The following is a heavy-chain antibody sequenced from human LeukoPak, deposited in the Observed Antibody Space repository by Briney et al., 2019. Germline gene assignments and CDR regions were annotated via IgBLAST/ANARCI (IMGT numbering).Heavy chain of an antibody. CDR3: ARHIGDFDS. Sequence: SETLSLTCAVYGGSFSSYYWSWIRQPPGKGLEWIGEINHSGSTTYKPSLKSRVTISVDTSKNQFSLKLSSVTAADTGVYYCARHIGDFDSWGQGTLVTVSS. J-gene: IGHJ4*02. CDR1: GGSFSSYY. V-gene: IGHV4-34*01. CDR2: INHSGST. D-gene: IGHD2-21*01.